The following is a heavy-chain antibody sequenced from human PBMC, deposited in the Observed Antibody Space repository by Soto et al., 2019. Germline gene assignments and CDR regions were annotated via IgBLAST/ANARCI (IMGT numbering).Heavy chain of an antibody. D-gene: IGHD3-10*01. CDR3: ARTPRSGAYYYMDV. CDR1: GGSISSYY. V-gene: IGHV4-59*08. Sequence: SETLSHTCTFSGGSISSYYWCWIRQPPGKGLEWFGYIYYSGSTNYNPSLKSRVTISVDTSKNQFSLKLSSVTAADTAVYYCARTPRSGAYYYMDVWGKGTTVTVSS. J-gene: IGHJ6*03. CDR2: IYYSGST.